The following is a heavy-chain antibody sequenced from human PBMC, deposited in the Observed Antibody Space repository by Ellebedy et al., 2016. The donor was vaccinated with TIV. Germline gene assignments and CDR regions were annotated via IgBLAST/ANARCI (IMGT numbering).Heavy chain of an antibody. CDR1: GYTFTAYA. J-gene: IGHJ4*02. CDR2: ISPGSGNT. Sequence: AASVKVSCKASGYTFTAYAMHWLRQAPGQRPEWMGWISPGSGNTKYSQRFQGRVTITRDTSASTVFMELSSLSSEDTALYYCARDDGDSYLLDSWGQGTLVTVST. CDR3: ARDDGDSYLLDS. D-gene: IGHD5-24*01. V-gene: IGHV1-3*01.